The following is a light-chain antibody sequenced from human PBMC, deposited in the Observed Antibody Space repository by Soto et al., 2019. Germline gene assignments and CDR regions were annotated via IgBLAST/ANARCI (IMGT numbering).Light chain of an antibody. CDR3: QQYHRYPPT. J-gene: IGKJ4*01. CDR2: GAS. V-gene: IGKV1D-16*01. Sequence: DIQMTQSPSSLSAFVGDRVTITCRASQDISGWLAWYQQKPGKAPKALIYGASSLQGGVPSRFSGSGSGTHFTLTISSLQPEDSASYYCQQYHRYPPTFGGGTKVEIK. CDR1: QDISGW.